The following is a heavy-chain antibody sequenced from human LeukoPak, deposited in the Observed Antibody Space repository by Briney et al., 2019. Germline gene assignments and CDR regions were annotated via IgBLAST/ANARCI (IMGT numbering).Heavy chain of an antibody. V-gene: IGHV4-39*01. CDR3: ARSRGIYSGYDLAY. Sequence: SETLSLTCTVSGGSIISGTFYWGWVRQPPGKGLEWIGSIYYSGSTYYSPSLKSRVTISVDTSKNQFSLKVNSVTAADTAVYYCARSRGIYSGYDLAYWGQGTLVTVSS. CDR1: GGSIISGTFY. CDR2: IYYSGST. J-gene: IGHJ4*02. D-gene: IGHD5-12*01.